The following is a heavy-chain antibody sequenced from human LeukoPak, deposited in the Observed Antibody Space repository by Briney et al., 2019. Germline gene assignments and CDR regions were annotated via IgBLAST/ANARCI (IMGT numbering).Heavy chain of an antibody. CDR3: ARDFGETSLPNWFDP. CDR1: GMSITSRHY. CDR2: TSHSDSP. J-gene: IGHJ5*02. V-gene: IGHV4-38-2*02. Sequence: PAETLSLTCSVSGMSITSRHYWGWIRQPPGKGLEWIGSTSHSDSPYYNPSLESRVTISLDTSRNQFSLKLTSVTAADTAVYYCARDFGETSLPNWFDPWGQGTLVTVSS. D-gene: IGHD3-16*01.